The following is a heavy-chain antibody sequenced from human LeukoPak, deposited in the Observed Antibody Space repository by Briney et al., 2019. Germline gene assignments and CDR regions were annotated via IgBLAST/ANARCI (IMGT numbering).Heavy chain of an antibody. V-gene: IGHV3-30*03. Sequence: PGGSLRLSCAASGFIFSSYGMHWVRQASGKGLEWVAVISYDGSNKYYADSVKGRFTISRDNSKNTLYLQMNSLRAEDTAVYYCARKWFEYYFDYWGQGTLVTVSS. J-gene: IGHJ4*02. CDR1: GFIFSSYG. CDR3: ARKWFEYYFDY. D-gene: IGHD3-10*01. CDR2: ISYDGSNK.